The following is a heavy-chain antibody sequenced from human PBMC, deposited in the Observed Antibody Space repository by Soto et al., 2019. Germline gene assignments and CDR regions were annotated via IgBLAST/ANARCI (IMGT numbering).Heavy chain of an antibody. CDR2: IYPGDSDT. V-gene: IGHV5-51*01. CDR3: ARFGVDTAMVTNYYYGMDV. J-gene: IGHJ6*02. CDR1: GYSFTSYW. D-gene: IGHD5-18*01. Sequence: PGESLKISCKGSGYSFTSYWIGWVRQMPGKGLEWMGIIYPGDSDTRYSPSFQGQVTISADKSISTAYLQRSSLKASDTAMYYCARFGVDTAMVTNYYYGMDVWGQGTTVTVSS.